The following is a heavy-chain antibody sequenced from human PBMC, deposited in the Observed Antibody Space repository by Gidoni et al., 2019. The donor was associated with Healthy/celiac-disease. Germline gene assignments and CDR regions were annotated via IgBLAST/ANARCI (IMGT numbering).Heavy chain of an antibody. J-gene: IGHJ6*03. D-gene: IGHD6-19*01. CDR2: INPSGGST. CDR1: GYTFTSYY. Sequence: QVQLVQSGAEVKKPGASVKVSCKASGYTFTSYYMHWVRQAPGQGLEWMGIINPSGGSTSYAQKFQGRVTMTRDTSTSTVYMELSSLRSEDTAVYYCARAAVAGTWPYYYYYMDVWGKGTTVTVSS. CDR3: ARAAVAGTWPYYYYYMDV. V-gene: IGHV1-46*01.